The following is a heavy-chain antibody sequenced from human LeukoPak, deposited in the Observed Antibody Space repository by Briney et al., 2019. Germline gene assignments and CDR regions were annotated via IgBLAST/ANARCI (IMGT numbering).Heavy chain of an antibody. J-gene: IGHJ4*02. CDR1: GFTFSSYG. V-gene: IGHV3-30*03. CDR3: ARVTRGGYDGYFDY. Sequence: GGSLRLSCAASGFTFSSYGMHWVRQAPGKGLEWVAAISYDGSNKYYADSVKGRSTISRDNSKNTLYLQMNSLRAEDTAVYYCARVTRGGYDGYFDYWGQGTLVTVSS. D-gene: IGHD5-12*01. CDR2: ISYDGSNK.